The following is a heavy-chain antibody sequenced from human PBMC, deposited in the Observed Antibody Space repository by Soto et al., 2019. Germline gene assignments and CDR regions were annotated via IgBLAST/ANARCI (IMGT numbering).Heavy chain of an antibody. CDR1: GFTFSNYA. D-gene: IGHD5-18*01. CDR2: IPNDGRNE. J-gene: IGHJ4*02. CDR3: AREGEPAYSDGGYYFDF. Sequence: QVQLVESGGGVVQPGRSLRLSCAASGFTFSNYAMQWVRQAPGKGLEWVAVIPNDGRNENYADSVKGRFTISRDNSKNTLYLQMDRLRAEDPAVYYCAREGEPAYSDGGYYFDFWGQGTLVTVSS. V-gene: IGHV3-30*04.